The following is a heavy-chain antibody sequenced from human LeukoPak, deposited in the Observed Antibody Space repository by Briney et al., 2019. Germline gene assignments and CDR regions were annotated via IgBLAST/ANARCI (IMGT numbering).Heavy chain of an antibody. CDR3: AKDEAALVQQLDTSFDY. J-gene: IGHJ4*02. CDR1: GFTFDDYA. CDR2: ISWNSGSI. Sequence: SGGSLRLSCAASGFTFDDYAMHWVRQAPGKGLEWVSGISWNSGSIGYADSVKGRFTISRDNAKNSLYLQMNSLRAEDTALYYCAKDEAALVQQLDTSFDYWGQGTLVTVSS. V-gene: IGHV3-9*01. D-gene: IGHD6-13*01.